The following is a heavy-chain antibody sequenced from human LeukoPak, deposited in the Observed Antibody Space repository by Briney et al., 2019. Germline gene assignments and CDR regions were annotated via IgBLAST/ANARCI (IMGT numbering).Heavy chain of an antibody. CDR1: GFTFSNYA. D-gene: IGHD3-10*01. CDR2: ISGSSNTI. J-gene: IGHJ4*02. Sequence: GGSLRLSCAASGFTFSNYAMSWVRQAPGKGLEWVSHISGSSNTIYHADSVKGRFTISRDNAKNSLYLHMNGLRAEDTAVYFCARDGRGEFDYWGQGTLVTVSS. V-gene: IGHV3-48*01. CDR3: ARDGRGEFDY.